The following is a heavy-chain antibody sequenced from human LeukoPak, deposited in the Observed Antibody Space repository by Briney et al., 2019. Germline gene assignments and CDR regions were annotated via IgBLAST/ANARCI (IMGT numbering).Heavy chain of an antibody. CDR2: IKQDGSEK. D-gene: IGHD5-12*01. CDR1: GFTFSSYW. CDR3: ATSVGDGYDSN. Sequence: GGSLRLSCAASGFTFSSYWMSWVRQAPGKGLEWVANIKQDGSEKYYVDSEKGRFTISRDNAKNSLYLQMNSLRAEDTAVYYCATSVGDGYDSNWGQGALVTVSS. J-gene: IGHJ4*02. V-gene: IGHV3-7*01.